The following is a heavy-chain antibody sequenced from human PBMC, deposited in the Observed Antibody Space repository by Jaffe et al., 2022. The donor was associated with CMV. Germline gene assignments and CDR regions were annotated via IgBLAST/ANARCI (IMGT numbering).Heavy chain of an antibody. V-gene: IGHV3-33*08. CDR3: ARAGGDSSGWYLVYYYMDV. D-gene: IGHD6-19*01. CDR2: IWYDGSNK. J-gene: IGHJ6*03. Sequence: QVQLVESGGGVVQPGRSLRLSCAASGFTFSSYGMHWVRQAPGKGLEWVAVIWYDGSNKYYADSVKGRFTISRDNSKNTLYLQMNSLRAEDTAVYYCARAGGDSSGWYLVYYYMDVWGKGTTVTVSS. CDR1: GFTFSSYG.